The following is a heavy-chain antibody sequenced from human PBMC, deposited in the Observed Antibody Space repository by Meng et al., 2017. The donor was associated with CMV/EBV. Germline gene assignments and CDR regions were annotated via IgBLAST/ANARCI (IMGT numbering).Heavy chain of an antibody. CDR2: ISGSGGST. V-gene: IGHV3-23*01. J-gene: IGHJ4*02. D-gene: IGHD3-22*01. Sequence: GESLKISCAASGFTFSSYAMSWVRQAPGKGLEWVSAISGSGGSTYYADSVKGRFIISRDNSKNTLYLQMNSLRAEDTAVYYCAKDSGYLSSVLDYWGQGTLVTVSS. CDR1: GFTFSSYA. CDR3: AKDSGYLSSVLDY.